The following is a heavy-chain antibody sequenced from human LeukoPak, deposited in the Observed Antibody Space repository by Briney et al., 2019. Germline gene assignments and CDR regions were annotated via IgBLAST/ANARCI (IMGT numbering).Heavy chain of an antibody. V-gene: IGHV3-23*01. CDR3: ARAVEMATIDY. Sequence: GGSLRLSCAASGFTFSSYVMSWVRQAPGKGLEWVSAISGSGGNTYYAASVKGRFTISRDTSKNTLYLQMNSLRAEDTAIYYCARAVEMATIDYWGQGTLVTVSS. D-gene: IGHD5-24*01. J-gene: IGHJ4*02. CDR1: GFTFSSYV. CDR2: ISGSGGNT.